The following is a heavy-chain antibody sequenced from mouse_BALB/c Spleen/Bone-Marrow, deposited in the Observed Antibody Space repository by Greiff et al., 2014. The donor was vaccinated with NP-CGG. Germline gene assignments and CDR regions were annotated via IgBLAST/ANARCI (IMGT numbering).Heavy chain of an antibody. CDR1: GYTFTSYW. CDR2: IYPGRGIT. Sequence: VKLMESGAELVKPGASVKMSCKASGYTFTSYWINWVKQRSGQGLEWIGDIYPGRGITNYNEKFKSKATLTLDTSSSTAYMQLSSLTSEDSAVYYCSRSFITTAYYAMDYWGQGTSVTVSS. CDR3: SRSFITTAYYAMDY. V-gene: IGHV1-55*01. J-gene: IGHJ4*01. D-gene: IGHD1-2*01.